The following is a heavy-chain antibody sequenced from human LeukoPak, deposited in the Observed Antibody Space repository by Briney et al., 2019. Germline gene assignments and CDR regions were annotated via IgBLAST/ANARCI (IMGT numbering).Heavy chain of an antibody. Sequence: PSETLSLTCGVSGGSISSTNWWTWIRPPPGKGLEWIGEVHLDGRTNYNPSLESRLTMSVDLSENHISLKLTSVTAADTAVYYCAREGGFYRPLDYTGQGTLVTVFS. J-gene: IGHJ4*02. D-gene: IGHD3-3*01. CDR2: VHLDGRT. CDR1: GGSISSTNW. CDR3: AREGGFYRPLDY. V-gene: IGHV4-4*02.